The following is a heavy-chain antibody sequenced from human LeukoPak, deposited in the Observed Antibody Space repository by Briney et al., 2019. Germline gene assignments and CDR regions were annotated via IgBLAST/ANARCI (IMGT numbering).Heavy chain of an antibody. J-gene: IGHJ3*02. D-gene: IGHD6-6*01. CDR2: IYYSGST. CDR1: GGSFSDYY. CDR3: ASGSSSSLFDI. V-gene: IGHV4-30-4*08. Sequence: SETLSLTCAVYGGSFSDYYWSWIRQPPGKGLEWIGYIYYSGSTYYNPSLKSRVTISVDTSKNQFSLKLSSVTAADTAVYYCASGSSSSLFDIWGQGTMVTVSS.